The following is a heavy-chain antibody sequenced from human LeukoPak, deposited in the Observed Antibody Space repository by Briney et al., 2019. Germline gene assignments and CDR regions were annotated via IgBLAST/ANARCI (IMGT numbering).Heavy chain of an antibody. Sequence: ASVKVSCKASGYTFTGYYMHWVRQAPGQGLEWMGWISAYNGNTNYAQKLQGRVTMTTDTSTSTAYMELRSLRSDDTAVYYCARGPDYGDHILIDYWGQGTLVTVSS. D-gene: IGHD4-17*01. V-gene: IGHV1-18*04. J-gene: IGHJ4*02. CDR2: ISAYNGNT. CDR3: ARGPDYGDHILIDY. CDR1: GYTFTGYY.